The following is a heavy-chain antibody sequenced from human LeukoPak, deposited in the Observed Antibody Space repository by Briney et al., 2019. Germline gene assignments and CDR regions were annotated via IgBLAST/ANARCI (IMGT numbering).Heavy chain of an antibody. CDR3: ASYSYYYDSSGYFDY. Sequence: SETLSLTCTVSGGAISSYYWSWIRQPPGKGLEWIGYIYYSGSTNYNPSLKSRVTISVDTSKNQFSLKLSSVTAADTAVYYCASYSYYYDSSGYFDYWGQGTLVTVSS. D-gene: IGHD3-22*01. J-gene: IGHJ4*02. V-gene: IGHV4-59*01. CDR2: IYYSGST. CDR1: GGAISSYY.